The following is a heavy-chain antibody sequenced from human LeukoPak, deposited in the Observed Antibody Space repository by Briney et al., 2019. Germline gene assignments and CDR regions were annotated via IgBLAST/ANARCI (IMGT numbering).Heavy chain of an antibody. D-gene: IGHD2-15*01. J-gene: IGHJ4*02. CDR2: MDPNSGNT. Sequence: ASVKVSCKASGYTFTSYDINRVRQATGQGLEWMGWMDPNSGNTGYAQKFQGRATMTRNTSISTAYMELSSLRSEDTAVYYCAVVAATPGPYYFDYWGQGTLVTVSS. CDR3: AVVAATPGPYYFDY. V-gene: IGHV1-8*01. CDR1: GYTFTSYD.